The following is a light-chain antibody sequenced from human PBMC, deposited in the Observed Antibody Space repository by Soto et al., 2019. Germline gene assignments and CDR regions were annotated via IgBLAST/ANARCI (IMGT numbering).Light chain of an antibody. CDR3: QHYSSSPPEFT. CDR1: QSVSSSY. J-gene: IGKJ3*01. Sequence: IVLTQSPGTLSLSPGERATLSCRARQSVSSSYLAWYQQRPGQAPRLLIFGASYRATGIPDRFSGSGSGTDFTLTISRLEPEDFAVYYCQHYSSSPPEFTFGPGTKVDSK. CDR2: GAS. V-gene: IGKV3-20*01.